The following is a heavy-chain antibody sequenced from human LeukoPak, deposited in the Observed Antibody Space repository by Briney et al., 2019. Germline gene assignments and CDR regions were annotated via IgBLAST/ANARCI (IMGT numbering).Heavy chain of an antibody. D-gene: IGHD1-14*01. V-gene: IGHV3-53*04. CDR3: ARAGPYDAFDI. CDR2: IYSGGST. J-gene: IGHJ3*02. CDR1: GFTVSSNY. Sequence: PGGSLRLSCAASGFTVSSNYMSWVRQAPGKGLGWVSVIYSGGSTYFADSVKGRFTISRHNSKNTLYLQINSLRAEDTAVYYCARAGPYDAFDIWGQGTMVTVSS.